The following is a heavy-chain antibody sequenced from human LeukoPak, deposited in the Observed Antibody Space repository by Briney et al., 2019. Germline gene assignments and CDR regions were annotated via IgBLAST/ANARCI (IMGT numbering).Heavy chain of an antibody. J-gene: IGHJ4*02. CDR1: GGSFSGYY. CDR2: INHSGST. D-gene: IGHD1-7*01. V-gene: IGHV4-34*01. Sequence: SETLSLTCAVYGGSFSGYYWSWIRQPPGKGLEWIGEINHSGSTNYNPSLKSRVTISVDTSKNQFSLKLSSVTAADTAVYYCASDLAKAGTTYWGQGTLVTVSS. CDR3: ASDLAKAGTTY.